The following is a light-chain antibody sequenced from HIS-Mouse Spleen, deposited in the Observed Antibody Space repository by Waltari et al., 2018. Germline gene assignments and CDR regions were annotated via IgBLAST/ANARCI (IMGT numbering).Light chain of an antibody. Sequence: QSALTQPRSVSGSPGQSVTSPRTGTSSDVGVYNDGPWYQQHPGKAPNLMIYDVSKRPSGVPDRFSGSKSGNTASLTISGLQAEDEADYYCCSYAGSYTWVFGGGTKLTVL. CDR1: SSDVGVYND. CDR3: CSYAGSYTWV. J-gene: IGLJ3*02. V-gene: IGLV2-11*01. CDR2: DVS.